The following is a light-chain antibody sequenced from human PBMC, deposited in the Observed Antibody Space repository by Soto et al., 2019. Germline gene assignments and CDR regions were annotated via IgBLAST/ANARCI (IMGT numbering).Light chain of an antibody. Sequence: EIVLTQSPGTLSLSPGERATLSCRASQSVSSSYLAWYQQKPGQAPRLLIYVASSRATGIPDRFSGSGSGTDFTLTISRLEPEDFAVYYCQQYGSSPLTFGQGTKV. J-gene: IGKJ1*01. CDR3: QQYGSSPLT. V-gene: IGKV3-20*01. CDR2: VAS. CDR1: QSVSSSY.